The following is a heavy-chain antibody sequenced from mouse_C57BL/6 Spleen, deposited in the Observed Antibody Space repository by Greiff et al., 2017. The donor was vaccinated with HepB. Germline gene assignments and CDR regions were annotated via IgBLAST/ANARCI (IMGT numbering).Heavy chain of an antibody. Sequence: VHVKQSGPELVKPGASVKISCKASGYTFTDYYMNWVKQSHGKSLEWIGDINPNNGGTSYNQKFKGKATLTVDKSSNTAYLQLSSLTSEDTAIYYCASYYGSSYRFAYWGQGTLVTVSA. CDR3: ASYYGSSYRFAY. CDR1: GYTFTDYY. V-gene: IGHV1-26*01. CDR2: INPNNGGT. J-gene: IGHJ3*01. D-gene: IGHD1-1*01.